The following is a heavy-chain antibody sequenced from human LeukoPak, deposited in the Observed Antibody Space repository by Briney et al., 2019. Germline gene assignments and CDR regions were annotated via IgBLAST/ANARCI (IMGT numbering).Heavy chain of an antibody. J-gene: IGHJ6*02. D-gene: IGHD4-11*01. Sequence: SETLSLTCAVSGGSISSGGYSWSWIRQPPGKGLEWIGYIYHSGSTYYNPSLKSRVTMSVDRSKNQFSLKLSSVTAADTAVYYCARRRDYTIGMDVWGQGTTVTVSS. CDR1: GGSISSGGYS. CDR3: ARRRDYTIGMDV. CDR2: IYHSGST. V-gene: IGHV4-30-2*01.